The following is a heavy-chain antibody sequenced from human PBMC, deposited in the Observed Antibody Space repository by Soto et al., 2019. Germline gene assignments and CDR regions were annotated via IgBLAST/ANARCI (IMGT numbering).Heavy chain of an antibody. D-gene: IGHD1-1*01. CDR3: AICNEPENDYNWFAP. J-gene: IGHJ5*02. V-gene: IGHV3-74*01. Sequence: GGSLRLSCAASGFTFSSYWMHWVRQAPGKGLVWVSRINSDGSSTSYADSVKGRFTISRDNAKNTLYLQMNSLRAEDTAVYYCAICNEPENDYNWFAPWGKGTLVPVSS. CDR1: GFTFSSYW. CDR2: INSDGSST.